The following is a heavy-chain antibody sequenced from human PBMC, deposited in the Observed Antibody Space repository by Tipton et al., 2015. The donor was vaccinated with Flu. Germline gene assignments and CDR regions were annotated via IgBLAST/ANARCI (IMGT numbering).Heavy chain of an antibody. CDR3: AMDIAAVCIGAFET. Sequence: VQLVQSGAEVKKPGESLKISCKGSGYSFTSYWIGWVRQMPGKGLERMGIIYPGESDTRYSPSFQGQVTISADRSISTAYLQWSGLKPPDTAMYYCAMDIAAVCIGAFETRGQGTIVPVPS. CDR1: GYSFTSYW. V-gene: IGHV5-51*01. D-gene: IGHD6-13*01. J-gene: IGHJ3*02. CDR2: IYPGESDT.